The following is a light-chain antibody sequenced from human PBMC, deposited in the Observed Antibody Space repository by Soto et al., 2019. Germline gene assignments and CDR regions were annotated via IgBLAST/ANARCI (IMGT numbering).Light chain of an antibody. CDR3: QQYYNYPLT. CDR2: AAS. V-gene: IGKV3-20*01. Sequence: EIVLTQSPGTLSLSPGERATLFCRASQGVSRSYFAWYQQKPGQAPRLLIYAASSRATGVPDRFSGSGSGTDFTLTISRLEPEDFALYYCQQYYNYPLTFGGGTKVEIK. CDR1: QGVSRSY. J-gene: IGKJ4*01.